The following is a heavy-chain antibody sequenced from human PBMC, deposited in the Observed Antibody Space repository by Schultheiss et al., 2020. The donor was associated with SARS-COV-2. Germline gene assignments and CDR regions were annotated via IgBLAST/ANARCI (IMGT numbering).Heavy chain of an antibody. Sequence: SQTLSLTCTVSGGSISSYYWSWIRQPPGKGLEWIGYIYYSGSTNYNPSLKSRVTISVDTSKNQFSLKLSSVTAADTAVYYCARGVRWLQAYYGMDVWGQGTTVTVSS. CDR1: GGSISSYY. CDR3: ARGVRWLQAYYGMDV. V-gene: IGHV4-59*12. J-gene: IGHJ6*02. CDR2: IYYSGST. D-gene: IGHD5-24*01.